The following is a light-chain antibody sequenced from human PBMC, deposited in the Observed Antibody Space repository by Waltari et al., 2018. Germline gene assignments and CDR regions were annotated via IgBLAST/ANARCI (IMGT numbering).Light chain of an antibody. J-gene: IGLJ2*01. CDR2: EVS. CDR1: FTDIGTYNY. Sequence: QSALTQPPPASGSPGPSVPISSTAAFTDIGTYNYVSWYQQHPANAPKLMIYEVSERPPGVPARFSGSKSGNTASLTVSGLQAEDEADYYCASYTGSSNLFGGGTKLTVL. V-gene: IGLV2-8*01. CDR3: ASYTGSSNL.